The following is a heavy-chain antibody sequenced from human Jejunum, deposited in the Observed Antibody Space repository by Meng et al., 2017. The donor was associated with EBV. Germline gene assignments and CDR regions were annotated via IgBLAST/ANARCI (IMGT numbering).Heavy chain of an antibody. D-gene: IGHD2-21*01. V-gene: IGHV3-74*03. CDR3: TTDTRFRIDS. CDR1: GFTFSSYV. Sequence: EVQLVESGGGLVQRGGALRLSCAAYGFTFSSYVMHWVRQAPRKGLVWVSRISHDGSNTMYADSVKGRFTVSRDNAKNTLYVQMNNLRAEDTAVYYCTTDTRFRIDSWGQGTLVTVSS. J-gene: IGHJ4*02. CDR2: ISHDGSNT.